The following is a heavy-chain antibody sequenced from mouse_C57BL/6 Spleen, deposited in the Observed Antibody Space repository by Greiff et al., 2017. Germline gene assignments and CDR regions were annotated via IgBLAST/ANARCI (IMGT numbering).Heavy chain of an antibody. V-gene: IGHV1-18*01. CDR3: ARRITTVGMDY. CDR2: INPNNGGT. J-gene: IGHJ4*01. D-gene: IGHD1-1*01. CDR1: GYTFTDYN. Sequence: VQLQQSGPELVKPGASVQIPCKASGYTFTDYNMDWVKQSHGKSLEWIGDINPNNGGTIYNQKFKGKATLTVDKSSSTAYMELRSLTSEDTAVYYCARRITTVGMDYWGQGTSVTVSS.